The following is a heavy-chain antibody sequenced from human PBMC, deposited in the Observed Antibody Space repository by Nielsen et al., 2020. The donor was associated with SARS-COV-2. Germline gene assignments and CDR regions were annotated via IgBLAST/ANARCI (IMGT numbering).Heavy chain of an antibody. CDR2: INHSGST. D-gene: IGHD6-19*01. J-gene: IGHJ5*02. CDR1: GGSFSGYY. Sequence: SETLSLTCAVYGGSFSGYYWSWIRQPPGKGLEWIGEINHSGSTNYNPSLKSRVTISVDTSKNQFSLKLSSLTAADTAVYYCARGSVKKQWRNNNWFDPWGQGTLVTVSS. V-gene: IGHV4-34*01. CDR3: ARGSVKKQWRNNNWFDP.